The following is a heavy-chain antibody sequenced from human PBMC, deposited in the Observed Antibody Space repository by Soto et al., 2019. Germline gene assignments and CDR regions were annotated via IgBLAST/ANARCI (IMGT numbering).Heavy chain of an antibody. CDR3: ARESLNYYDSSGLDY. CDR2: INAGNGNT. V-gene: IGHV1-3*01. CDR1: GYTFTRYA. Sequence: ASVKVSFKASGYTFTRYAMHWLRQAPGQRLEWMGWINAGNGNTKYSQKFQGRVTITRDTSASTAYMELSSLRSGDTAVYYCARESLNYYDSSGLDYWGQGTLVTVSS. J-gene: IGHJ4*02. D-gene: IGHD3-22*01.